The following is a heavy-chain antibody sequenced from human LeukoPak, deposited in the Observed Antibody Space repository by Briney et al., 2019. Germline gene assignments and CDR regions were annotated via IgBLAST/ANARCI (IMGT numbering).Heavy chain of an antibody. D-gene: IGHD3-3*01. Sequence: GGSLRLSCAASGXXFSSYAMSWVRQAPXXXXXXXXAISGSGXXTYYADSVKGRFTISRDNSKNTLYLQMNSLRAEDTAVYYCAKDPRITIFGVVSPYYYGMDVWGQGTTVTVSS. J-gene: IGHJ6*02. CDR1: GXXFSSYA. CDR2: ISGSGXXT. V-gene: IGHV3-23*01. CDR3: AKDPRITIFGVVSPYYYGMDV.